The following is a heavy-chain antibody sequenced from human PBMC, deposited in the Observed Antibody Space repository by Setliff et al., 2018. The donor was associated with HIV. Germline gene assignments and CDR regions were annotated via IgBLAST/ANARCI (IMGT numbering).Heavy chain of an antibody. V-gene: IGHV4-39*01. CDR3: ARIGRGSRYFDLDV. J-gene: IGHJ6*02. CDR2: INHSGNT. CDR1: GGSLSISSYY. D-gene: IGHD3-9*01. Sequence: SETLSLTCTVSGGSLSISSYYWGWIRQTPGMGLEWIGSINHSGNTYYSPSLKNRVTISVDTSKNQFSLRLSSVTAADTAVYYCARIGRGSRYFDLDVWGQGTTVTVSS.